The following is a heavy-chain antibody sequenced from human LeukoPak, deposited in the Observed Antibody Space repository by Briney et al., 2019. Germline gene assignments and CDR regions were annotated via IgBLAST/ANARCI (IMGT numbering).Heavy chain of an antibody. V-gene: IGHV3-13*05. CDR3: AKDSYDRSGYYYYYFAY. CDR2: IGTAGDP. CDR1: GFTFSSYD. J-gene: IGHJ4*02. Sequence: GGSLRLSCAASGFTFSSYDMHWVRQATGKGLEWVSAIGTAGDPYYPGSVKGRFTISRENAKNSLYLQMNSLRAGDTAVCYCAKDSYDRSGYYYYYFAYWGQGTQVTVSS. D-gene: IGHD3-22*01.